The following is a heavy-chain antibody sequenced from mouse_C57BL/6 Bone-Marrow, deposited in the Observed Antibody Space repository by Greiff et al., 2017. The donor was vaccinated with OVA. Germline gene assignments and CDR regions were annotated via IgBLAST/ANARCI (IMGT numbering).Heavy chain of an antibody. CDR2: INPCNGGT. Sequence: QVQLQQPGPELVKPGASVKLSCKASGYSFTSYWMHWVKQRPGQGLEWIGNINPCNGGTNYNEQFQSKATLTVDKSSSPAYMQLSSLTSEYSAVYYCARLGDPFAYWGQGTLVSVSA. CDR1: GYSFTSYW. CDR3: ARLGDPFAY. J-gene: IGHJ3*01. V-gene: IGHV1-53*01.